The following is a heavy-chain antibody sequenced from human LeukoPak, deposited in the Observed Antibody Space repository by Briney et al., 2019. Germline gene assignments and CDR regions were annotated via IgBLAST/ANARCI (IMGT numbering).Heavy chain of an antibody. D-gene: IGHD6-19*01. CDR2: IYYSGST. V-gene: IGHV4-59*01. Sequence: PSETLSLTCTVSGGSISSYYWSWIRQPPGKGLEWIGYIYYSGSTNYNPSLKSRVTISVDTSENQFSLKLSSVTAADTAVYYCARLRPGIAVATFDYWGQGTLVTVSS. J-gene: IGHJ4*02. CDR1: GGSISSYY. CDR3: ARLRPGIAVATFDY.